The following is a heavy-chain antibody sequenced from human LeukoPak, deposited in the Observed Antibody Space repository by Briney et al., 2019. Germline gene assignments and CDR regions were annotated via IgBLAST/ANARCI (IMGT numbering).Heavy chain of an antibody. V-gene: IGHV1-46*01. CDR2: INPSGGST. CDR3: ARDGSRYYDFWSGYFGWFDP. CDR1: GYTFTSYY. Sequence: GASVKVSCKASGYTFTSYYMHWVRQAPGQGLEWMGIINPSGGSTSYAQKFQGRVTMTRDTSTSTVYMELSSLRSEDTAVYYCARDGSRYYDFWSGYFGWFDPWGQGTLVTVSS. J-gene: IGHJ5*02. D-gene: IGHD3-3*01.